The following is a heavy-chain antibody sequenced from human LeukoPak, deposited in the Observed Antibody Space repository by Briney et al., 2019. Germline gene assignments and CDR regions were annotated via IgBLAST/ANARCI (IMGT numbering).Heavy chain of an antibody. CDR1: RFRFGTFSGYA. D-gene: IGHD6-19*01. V-gene: IGHV3-23*01. CDR2: ISGSGGST. J-gene: IGHJ6*02. CDR3: AKDGDSSGWYFRSYYGMDV. Sequence: PGGSLRLSCAASRFRFGTFSGYAMSWVRQAPGKGLEWVSAISGSGGSTYYADSVKGRFTISRDNSKNTLYLQMNSLRAEDTAVYYCAKDGDSSGWYFRSYYGMDVWGQGTTVTVSS.